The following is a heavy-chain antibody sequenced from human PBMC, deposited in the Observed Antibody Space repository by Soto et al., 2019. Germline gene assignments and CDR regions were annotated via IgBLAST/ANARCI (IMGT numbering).Heavy chain of an antibody. Sequence: GESLKISCKGSGYSFTSYWISWVRQMPGKGLEWMGIIYPGDSDTRYSPSFQGQVTISADTSISTAYLQWSSLKASDTAMYYCARSPTRFLEWFYGMDVWGQGTTVTVSS. V-gene: IGHV5-51*01. J-gene: IGHJ6*02. CDR3: ARSPTRFLEWFYGMDV. D-gene: IGHD3-3*01. CDR1: GYSFTSYW. CDR2: IYPGDSDT.